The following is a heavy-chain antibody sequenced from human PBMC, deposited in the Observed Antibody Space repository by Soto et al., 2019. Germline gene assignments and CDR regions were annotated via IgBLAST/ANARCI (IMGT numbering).Heavy chain of an antibody. Sequence: QVQLVESGGGVVQPGRSLRLSCAASGFTFSSYGMHWVRQAPGKGLEWVAVISYDGSNKYYADSVKGRFTISRDNSKHTLYLQMNSVRAADTAVYYCAKDNAYAVTTQFYGMDVWGQGTTVTVSS. CDR3: AKDNAYAVTTQFYGMDV. D-gene: IGHD4-17*01. CDR1: GFTFSSYG. V-gene: IGHV3-30*18. J-gene: IGHJ6*02. CDR2: ISYDGSNK.